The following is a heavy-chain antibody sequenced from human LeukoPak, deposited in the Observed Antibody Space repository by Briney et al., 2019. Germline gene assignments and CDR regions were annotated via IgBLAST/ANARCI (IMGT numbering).Heavy chain of an antibody. CDR3: ARAPYSLDAFAI. Sequence: SETLSLTCAVYGGSFSGYYWSWIRQPPGKGLEWIGEINHSGSTNYNPSLKSRVTISVDTSKNQFSLKLSSVTAADTAVYYCARAPYSLDAFAIWGQGTMVTVSS. CDR2: INHSGST. V-gene: IGHV4-34*01. CDR1: GGSFSGYY. J-gene: IGHJ3*02. D-gene: IGHD2-21*01.